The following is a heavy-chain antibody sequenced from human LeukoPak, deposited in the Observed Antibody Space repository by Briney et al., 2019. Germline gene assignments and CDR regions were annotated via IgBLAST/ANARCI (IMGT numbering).Heavy chain of an antibody. CDR3: KGVAVTGETETFDY. V-gene: IGHV3-30*03. Sequence: GGSLRLSCAASGFTFSSYGMHWVRQAPGKGLEWVAVISYDGSNKYYADSVKGRFTISRDNSKNTLYLQMNSLRAEDTAVYYCKGVAVTGETETFDYWGQGTLVTVSS. D-gene: IGHD6-19*01. CDR2: ISYDGSNK. J-gene: IGHJ4*02. CDR1: GFTFSSYG.